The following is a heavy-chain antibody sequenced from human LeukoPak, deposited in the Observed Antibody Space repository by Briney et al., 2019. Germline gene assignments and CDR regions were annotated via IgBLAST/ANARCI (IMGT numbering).Heavy chain of an antibody. V-gene: IGHV3-21*01. Sequence: GGSLRLSCTASGFTFSSYSMNWVRQAPGKGLEWVSSISSSSSYIYYADSVKGRFTISRDNAKNSLYLQMNSLRAEDTAVYYCASGGYSGSYFDYWGQGTLVTVSS. D-gene: IGHD1-26*01. J-gene: IGHJ4*02. CDR1: GFTFSSYS. CDR3: ASGGYSGSYFDY. CDR2: ISSSSSYI.